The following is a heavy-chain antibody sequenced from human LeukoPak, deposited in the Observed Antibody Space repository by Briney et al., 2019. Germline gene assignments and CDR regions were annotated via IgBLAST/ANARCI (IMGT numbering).Heavy chain of an antibody. V-gene: IGHV3-21*01. CDR1: GFTFSSYS. CDR2: ISSSSSYI. D-gene: IGHD1-20*01. CDR3: ARDAYNWNPNDYFDY. Sequence: GGSLRLSCAASGFTFSSYSMNGVRQAPRKWLEWVSSISSSSSYIYYADSLKGRFTISRDNAKNSLYLQMNSLRAEDTAVYYCARDAYNWNPNDYFDYWGQGILVTVSS. J-gene: IGHJ4*02.